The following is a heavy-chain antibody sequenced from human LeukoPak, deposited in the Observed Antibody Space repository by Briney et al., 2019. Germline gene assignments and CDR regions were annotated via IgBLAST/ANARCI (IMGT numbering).Heavy chain of an antibody. CDR1: GYTFTCYY. Sequence: ASVKVSCKASGYTFTCYYMHWVRQAPGQGLEWMGWINPNSGGTNYAQKFQGRVTITRDTSISTAYMELSRLRSDDTAVYYCARDPAYSSGWYYWGQGTLVTVSS. D-gene: IGHD6-19*01. V-gene: IGHV1-2*02. CDR2: INPNSGGT. CDR3: ARDPAYSSGWYY. J-gene: IGHJ4*02.